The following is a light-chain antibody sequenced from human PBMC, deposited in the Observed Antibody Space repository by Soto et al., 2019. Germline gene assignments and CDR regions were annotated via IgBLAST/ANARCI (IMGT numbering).Light chain of an antibody. J-gene: IGKJ1*01. CDR2: GAS. CDR3: QQYGSSPWT. Sequence: EVVVTQSPGTLSLSPGERATLSCRASQSVSSSYLAWYQQKPGQAPRLLIYGASSRATGIPDRFSGSGSGTDFTLTISRLEPEDFEVYYCQQYGSSPWTFGQGTKVELK. V-gene: IGKV3-20*01. CDR1: QSVSSSY.